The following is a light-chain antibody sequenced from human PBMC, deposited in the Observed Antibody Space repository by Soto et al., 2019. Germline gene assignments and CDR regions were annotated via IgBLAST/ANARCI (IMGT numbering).Light chain of an antibody. V-gene: IGLV2-14*01. CDR2: DVS. CDR3: SSYTSSSTQGV. Sequence: QSVLTQPASVSGSPGQSITISCTGTSSDVGGYNYVSWYQQHPGKAPKHMIYDVSNRPSGVSNRFSGSKSGNTASLTISGLQAEDEADYYCSSYTSSSTQGVFGGGTKLT. J-gene: IGLJ2*01. CDR1: SSDVGGYNY.